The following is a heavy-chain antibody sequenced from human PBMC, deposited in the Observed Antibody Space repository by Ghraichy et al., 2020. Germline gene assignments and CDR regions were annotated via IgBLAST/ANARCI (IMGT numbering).Heavy chain of an antibody. J-gene: IGHJ4*02. CDR3: ARADYDSSGYYFYY. V-gene: IGHV4-59*01. Sequence: SETLSLTCTVSGGSISSYYWSWIRQPPGKGLEWIGYIYYSGSTNYNPSLKSRVTISVDTSKNQFSLKLSSVTAADTAVYYCARADYDSSGYYFYYWGQGTLVTVSS. CDR2: IYYSGST. D-gene: IGHD3-22*01. CDR1: GGSISSYY.